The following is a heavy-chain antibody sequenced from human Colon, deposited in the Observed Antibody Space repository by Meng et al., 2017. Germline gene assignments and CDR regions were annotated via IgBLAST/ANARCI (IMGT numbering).Heavy chain of an antibody. Sequence: QVQQRQWGARLLKPSETLSLTCAVYGGSLSDDYLTWIRQPPGKGLEWVGEIHPSGSTYYSPSLQSRVTITLDTSKNQFSLSLSSMTAADTAVYYCARGVDWAKSGNFWGQGTLVTVSS. V-gene: IGHV4-34*01. CDR1: GGSLSDDY. J-gene: IGHJ4*02. D-gene: IGHD3-9*01. CDR2: IHPSGST. CDR3: ARGVDWAKSGNF.